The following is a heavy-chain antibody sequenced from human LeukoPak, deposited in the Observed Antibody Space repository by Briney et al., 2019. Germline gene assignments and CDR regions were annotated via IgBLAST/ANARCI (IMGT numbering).Heavy chain of an antibody. D-gene: IGHD5-18*01. J-gene: IGHJ4*02. CDR2: VSAGHHA. V-gene: IGHV3-13*01. Sequence: GGSLRLSCTASGFTLGGHDMHWVRQTTGDGLEWVAAVSAGHHAFYAGSVKGRFTVSREDAKNPLYLQMNSLRAGDTAVYYCVREARGYHYTYFDYWGQGTLVTVSS. CDR1: GFTLGGHD. CDR3: VREARGYHYTYFDY.